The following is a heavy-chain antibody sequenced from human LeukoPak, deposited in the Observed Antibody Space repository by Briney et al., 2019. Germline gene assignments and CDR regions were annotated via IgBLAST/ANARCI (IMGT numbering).Heavy chain of an antibody. V-gene: IGHV1-2*02. J-gene: IGHJ5*01. CDR1: GYTFSDYY. CDR3: ARRGTRTWYDS. Sequence: ASVKVSCKASGYTFSDYYIHWVRQAPGQGLEWMGWINPNSGGTNYAQKFQGRVTMTRDTSISTAYMGLNRLRSDDTAVYYCARRGTRTWYDSWGQETLVTVSS. CDR2: INPNSGGT.